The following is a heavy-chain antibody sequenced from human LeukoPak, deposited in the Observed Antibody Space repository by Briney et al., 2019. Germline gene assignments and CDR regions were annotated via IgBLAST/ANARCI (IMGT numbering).Heavy chain of an antibody. Sequence: PSEILSLTCTVSGGSISSHYWSWVRQPPGKGLEWIGYIYYSGSTNYNPSLKSRVTISVDTSKNQFSLKLSSVTAADTAVYYCARDRAYDFWSGYHDYWGQGTLVTVSS. CDR3: ARDRAYDFWSGYHDY. J-gene: IGHJ4*02. D-gene: IGHD3-3*01. CDR1: GGSISSHY. V-gene: IGHV4-59*11. CDR2: IYYSGST.